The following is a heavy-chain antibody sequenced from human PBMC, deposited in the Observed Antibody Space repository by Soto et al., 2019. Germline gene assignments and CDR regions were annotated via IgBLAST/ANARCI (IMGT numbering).Heavy chain of an antibody. CDR2: IKGDASNT. V-gene: IGHV3-74*01. D-gene: IGHD5-18*01. Sequence: EVQLVESGGGLFQPGGSLRLSCEASGFTFSNYWMHWVRQVPGKGLVWVSRIKGDASNTNYADFVKGRFTISRDNAKNTVYMHMHSLTVEDTAVYYCAIWIPGYYGSDVWGQGTMVTVSS. CDR1: GFTFSNYW. J-gene: IGHJ3*01. CDR3: AIWIPGYYGSDV.